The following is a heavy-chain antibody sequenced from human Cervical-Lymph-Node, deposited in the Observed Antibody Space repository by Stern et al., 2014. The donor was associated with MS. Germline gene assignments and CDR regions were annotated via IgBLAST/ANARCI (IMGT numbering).Heavy chain of an antibody. J-gene: IGHJ6*02. CDR1: GDTFASYG. Sequence: VQLVESGAEVKKPGASVKVSCKASGDTFASYGISWVRQAPGQGLELMGWISGYNGDTNYAQKVQGRGTMTTDTATSTAYMELRSLTSDDTAVYYCARDRLDYYYNGRDVWGQGTTVTVSS. V-gene: IGHV1-18*01. D-gene: IGHD4-11*01. CDR2: ISGYNGDT. CDR3: ARDRLDYYYNGRDV.